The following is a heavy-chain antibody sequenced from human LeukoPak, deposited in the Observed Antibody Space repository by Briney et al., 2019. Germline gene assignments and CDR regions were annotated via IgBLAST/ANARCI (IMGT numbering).Heavy chain of an antibody. CDR1: GYTLTELS. V-gene: IGHV3-69-1*01. J-gene: IGHJ6*02. Sequence: GASVKVSCKVSGYTLTELSMHWVRQAPGKGLEWVSSISSSSYIYYADSVKGRFTISRDNAKNSLYLQMNSVRAEDTAVYYCARDRCSGGSCYGYYYGMDVWGQGTTVTVSS. CDR3: ARDRCSGGSCYGYYYGMDV. D-gene: IGHD2-15*01. CDR2: ISSSSYI.